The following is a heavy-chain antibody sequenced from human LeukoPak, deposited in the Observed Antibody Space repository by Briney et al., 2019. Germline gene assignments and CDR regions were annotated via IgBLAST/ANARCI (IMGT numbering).Heavy chain of an antibody. CDR2: ISYDGSNK. J-gene: IGHJ4*02. V-gene: IGHV3-30*14. D-gene: IGHD2-2*01. CDR1: GFTFSSYA. CDR3: ASTHLGYCSSASCQNDY. Sequence: GRSLRLSCAASGFTFSSYAMHWVRQAPGKGLEWVAVISYDGSNKYYADSVKGRFTISRDNSKNTLYLQMNSLRAEDTAVYYCASTHLGYCSSASCQNDYWGQGTLVTVSS.